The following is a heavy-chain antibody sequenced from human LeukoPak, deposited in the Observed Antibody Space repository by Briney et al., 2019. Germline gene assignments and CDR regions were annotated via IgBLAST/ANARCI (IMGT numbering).Heavy chain of an antibody. J-gene: IGHJ5*02. CDR2: IYYSGST. CDR3: ARERGSSWHREFDP. Sequence: SETLSLTCTVSGGSISSSSYYWGWLRQPPGTGLEWLGSIYYSGSTYYNPSLKSRVTISVDTSKNQFSLKLSSVTAADTAVYYCARERGSSWHREFDPWGQGTLVTVSS. CDR1: GGSISSSSYY. V-gene: IGHV4-39*02. D-gene: IGHD6-13*01.